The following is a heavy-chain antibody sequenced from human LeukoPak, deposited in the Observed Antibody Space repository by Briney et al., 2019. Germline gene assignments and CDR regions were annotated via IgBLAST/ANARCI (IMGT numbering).Heavy chain of an antibody. J-gene: IGHJ3*02. Sequence: ASVKVSCKTSGYTFTNYGISWVRQAPGQGLEWMGWISGYNGDTKYARKVQGRVTMTTDKSTSTAYMELRSLRSDDTAVYYCARCYGSGRWALDIWGQGTMVTVSS. V-gene: IGHV1-18*01. CDR2: ISGYNGDT. CDR1: GYTFTNYG. D-gene: IGHD3-10*01. CDR3: ARCYGSGRWALDI.